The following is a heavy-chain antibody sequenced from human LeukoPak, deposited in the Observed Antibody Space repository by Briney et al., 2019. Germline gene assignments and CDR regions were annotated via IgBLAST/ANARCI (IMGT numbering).Heavy chain of an antibody. V-gene: IGHV3-30*04. Sequence: PGGSLRLSCAASGFTFSSYAMHWVRQAPGKGLEWVAVISYDGSNKYYADSVKGRFTISRDNSKNTLYLQMNSLRAEDTAVYYCAKGPKFDYWGQGTLVTVSS. CDR3: AKGPKFDY. CDR2: ISYDGSNK. CDR1: GFTFSSYA. J-gene: IGHJ4*02.